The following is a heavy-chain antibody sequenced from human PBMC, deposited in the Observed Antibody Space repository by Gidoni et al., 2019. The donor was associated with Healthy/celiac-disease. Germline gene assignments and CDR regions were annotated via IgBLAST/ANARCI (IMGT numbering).Heavy chain of an antibody. D-gene: IGHD1-1*01. V-gene: IGHV3-53*02. CDR1: GFTVSSNY. Sequence: ELQLVETGGGLIQPGGSLRLSGAASGFTVSSNYMSWVRQAPGKGLEWVSVIYSGGSTYYADSVKGRFTISRDNSKNTLYLQMNSLRAEDTAVYYCASLPGSKSSYYFDYWGQGTLVTVSS. CDR2: IYSGGST. J-gene: IGHJ4*02. CDR3: ASLPGSKSSYYFDY.